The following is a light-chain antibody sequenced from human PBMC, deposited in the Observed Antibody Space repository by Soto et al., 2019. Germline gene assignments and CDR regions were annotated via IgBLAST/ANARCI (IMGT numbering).Light chain of an antibody. CDR2: EVT. CDR3: SSHPSGSTRV. CDR1: TSDVGGYDY. V-gene: IGLV2-14*01. Sequence: QSVLTQPASVSGSPGQSIAISCTGTTSDVGGYDYGSWYQQHPDKAPKLMIYEVTKRPSGVSNRFSGSKSGNTASLTISGLQPEDEADYYCSSHPSGSTRVFGCGTKLTVL. J-gene: IGLJ2*01.